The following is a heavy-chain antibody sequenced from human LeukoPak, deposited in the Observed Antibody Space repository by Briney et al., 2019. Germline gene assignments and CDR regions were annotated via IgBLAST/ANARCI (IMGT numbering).Heavy chain of an antibody. Sequence: MSGGSLRLSCAASGFTFSSYSMNWVRQAPGKGLEWVSSISSSSSYIYYADSVKGRFTISRDNAKNSLYLQMNSLRAEDTAVYYCVRAFGGYDSQRFYYNMDVWGKGTTVTVSS. CDR3: VRAFGGYDSQRFYYNMDV. J-gene: IGHJ6*03. CDR2: ISSSSSYI. V-gene: IGHV3-21*01. D-gene: IGHD5-12*01. CDR1: GFTFSSYS.